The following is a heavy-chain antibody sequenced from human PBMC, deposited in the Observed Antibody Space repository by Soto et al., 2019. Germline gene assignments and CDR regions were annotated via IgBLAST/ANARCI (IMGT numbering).Heavy chain of an antibody. V-gene: IGHV4-39*01. J-gene: IGHJ6*02. CDR3: ARLRYYGSGSYYSYGMDV. Sequence: PSETLSLTFTVSDGSISSSSYYWGWIRQPPGRGLEWIGSIYYSGSTYYNPSLKSRVTISVDTSKNQFSLKLSSVTAADTAVYYCARLRYYGSGSYYSYGMDVWGQGTTVT. CDR1: DGSISSSSYY. CDR2: IYYSGST. D-gene: IGHD3-10*01.